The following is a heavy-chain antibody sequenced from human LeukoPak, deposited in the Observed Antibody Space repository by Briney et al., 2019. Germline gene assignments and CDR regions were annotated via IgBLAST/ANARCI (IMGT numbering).Heavy chain of an antibody. D-gene: IGHD4-17*01. V-gene: IGHV3-23*01. CDR1: GFTFSSCD. Sequence: PGESLRLTCAASGFTFSSCDRRWVRRAPGKGLEWVSAISGSGGSTYYADSVKGRFTISRDNSKNTLYLQMNSLRPEDTAVYYCAKADYGDYGYYYYGMDVWGKGTTVTVSS. CDR2: ISGSGGST. J-gene: IGHJ6*04. CDR3: AKADYGDYGYYYYGMDV.